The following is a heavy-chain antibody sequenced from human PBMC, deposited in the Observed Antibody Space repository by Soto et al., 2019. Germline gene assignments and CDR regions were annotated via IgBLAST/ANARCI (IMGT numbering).Heavy chain of an antibody. J-gene: IGHJ6*02. V-gene: IGHV3-21*01. CDR1: GFTFSSYS. D-gene: IGHD3-10*01. CDR2: ISSSSSYI. Sequence: GGSLRLSCAASGFTFSSYSMNWVRQAPGEGLEWVSSISSSSSYIYYADSVKGRFTIFRDNAKNSLYLQMNSLRAEDTAVYYCARDPTYYYGSGGGMDVWGQGTTVTVSS. CDR3: ARDPTYYYGSGGGMDV.